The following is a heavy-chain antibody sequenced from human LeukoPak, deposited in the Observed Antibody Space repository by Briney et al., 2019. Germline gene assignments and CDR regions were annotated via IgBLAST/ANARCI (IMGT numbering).Heavy chain of an antibody. D-gene: IGHD2-15*01. J-gene: IGHJ6*02. Sequence: SVKVSCKASGGTFSSYAISWVRQAPGQGLEWMGGIIPIFGTANYAQKLQGRVTITADESTSTAYMELSSLRSEDTAVYYCARGPPYCSGGSCYSYNGMDVWGQGTTVTVSS. V-gene: IGHV1-69*13. CDR3: ARGPPYCSGGSCYSYNGMDV. CDR2: IIPIFGTA. CDR1: GGTFSSYA.